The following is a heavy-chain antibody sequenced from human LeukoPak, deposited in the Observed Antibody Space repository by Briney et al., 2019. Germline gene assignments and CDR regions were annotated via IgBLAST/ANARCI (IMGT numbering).Heavy chain of an antibody. CDR2: IKEDGSDK. D-gene: IGHD4-17*01. J-gene: IGHJ5*02. CDR3: ARDPYGDNWFDP. CDR1: GFTFSSYW. Sequence: HPGGSLRLSRAASGFTFSSYWMSWVRQAPGKGLEWVANIKEDGSDKYYVDSVKGRFTISRDNAKKSLYLQMNNLRAEDTAVYYCARDPYGDNWFDPWGQGTLVTVSS. V-gene: IGHV3-7*01.